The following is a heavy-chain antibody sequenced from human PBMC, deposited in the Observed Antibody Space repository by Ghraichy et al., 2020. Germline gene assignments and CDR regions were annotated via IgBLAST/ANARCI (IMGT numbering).Heavy chain of an antibody. V-gene: IGHV4-59*01. J-gene: IGHJ4*02. D-gene: IGHD6-19*01. CDR3: ARDRAGQWLVS. CDR2: IYYSGST. CDR1: GGSISSYY. Sequence: SETLSLTCTVSGGSISSYYWSWIRQPPGKGLEWIGYIYYSGSTNYNPSLKSRVTISVDTSKNQFSLKLSSVTAADTAVYYCARDRAGQWLVSWGQGTLVTVSS.